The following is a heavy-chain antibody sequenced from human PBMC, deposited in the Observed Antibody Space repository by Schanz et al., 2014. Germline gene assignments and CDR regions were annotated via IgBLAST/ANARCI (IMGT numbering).Heavy chain of an antibody. CDR1: GYTFTSHG. Sequence: QVQLVQSGAELRKPGTSVKVSCKASGYTFTSHGISWVRQAPGQGLEWMGRIISILGIPNYAQKFQGRVTFTADKSTTTAYMELNSLNSDDTAVYYCATLDYADSVSWGQGTLXTVSS. CDR3: ATLDYADSVS. D-gene: IGHD4-17*01. V-gene: IGHV1-69*09. J-gene: IGHJ5*02. CDR2: IISILGIP.